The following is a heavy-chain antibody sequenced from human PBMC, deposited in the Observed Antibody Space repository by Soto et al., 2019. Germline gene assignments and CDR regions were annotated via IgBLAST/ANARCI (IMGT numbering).Heavy chain of an antibody. V-gene: IGHV1-69*02. CDR3: ARAPYYYGSGSYESVWFDP. D-gene: IGHD3-10*01. J-gene: IGHJ5*02. Sequence: SVKVSCKASGGTFSSYTISWVRQAPGQGLEWMGRIIPILGIANYAQKFQGRVTITADKPTSTAYMELSSLRSEDTAVYYCARAPYYYGSGSYESVWFDPWGQGTLVTVSS. CDR2: IIPILGIA. CDR1: GGTFSSYT.